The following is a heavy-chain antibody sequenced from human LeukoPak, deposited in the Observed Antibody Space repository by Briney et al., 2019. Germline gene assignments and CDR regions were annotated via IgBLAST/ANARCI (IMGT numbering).Heavy chain of an antibody. J-gene: IGHJ3*02. Sequence: PSETLSLTCTVSGGSISSSSYYWGWIRQPPGKGLEWIGYIYYSGSTNYNPSLKSRVTISVDTSKNQFSLKLSSVTAADTAVYYCARLQANADAFDIWGQGTMVTVSS. CDR3: ARLQANADAFDI. CDR1: GGSISSSSYY. D-gene: IGHD4/OR15-4a*01. CDR2: IYYSGST. V-gene: IGHV4-61*05.